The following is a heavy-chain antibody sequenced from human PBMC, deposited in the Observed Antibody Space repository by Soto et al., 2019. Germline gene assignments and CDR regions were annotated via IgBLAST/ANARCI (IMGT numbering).Heavy chain of an antibody. CDR3: ARGVGAYYFDY. D-gene: IGHD1-26*01. CDR1: AGTFSTYA. J-gene: IGHJ4*02. Sequence: QVQLVQSGAEVKKPGSSLKVSCNASAGTFSTYATTWARQAPGQGLEWLGGIIPIFGTTDYARKFQGRVTITAAESTSTVFIELSSLTSEDTAVYYCARGVGAYYFDYWGQGTLVTVSS. CDR2: IIPIFGTT. V-gene: IGHV1-69*01.